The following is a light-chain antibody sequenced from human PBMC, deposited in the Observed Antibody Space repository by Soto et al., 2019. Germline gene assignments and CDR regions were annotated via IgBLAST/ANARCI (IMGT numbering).Light chain of an antibody. V-gene: IGLV2-14*01. CDR1: SSDVGGYNY. Sequence: SVLTQPASVSGSPGQSITISCTGTSSDVGGYNYVSWYQHHPGKAPKLMIYEVSNRPSGVSNRFSGSKSGNTASLTISGLQAEDEADYYCSSYTSGSTLEVFGTGTKVTVL. J-gene: IGLJ1*01. CDR2: EVS. CDR3: SSYTSGSTLEV.